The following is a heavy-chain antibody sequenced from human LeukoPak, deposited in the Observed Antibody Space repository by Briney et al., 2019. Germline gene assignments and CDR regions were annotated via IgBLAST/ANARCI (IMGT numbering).Heavy chain of an antibody. J-gene: IGHJ4*02. CDR1: GGTFSSYA. V-gene: IGHV1-69*04. D-gene: IGHD6-13*01. Sequence: GSSVKVSCKASGGTFSSYAISRVRQAPGQGLEWMGRIIPILGIANYAQKFQGRVTMTRDTSISTAYMELSRLRSDDTAVYYCAREVYSSSWVDYWGQGTLVTVSS. CDR2: IIPILGIA. CDR3: AREVYSSSWVDY.